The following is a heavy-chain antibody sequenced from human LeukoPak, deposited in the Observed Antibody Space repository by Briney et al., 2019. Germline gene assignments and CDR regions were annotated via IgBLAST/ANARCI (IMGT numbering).Heavy chain of an antibody. J-gene: IGHJ4*02. CDR3: AKDGAGELSLIDY. CDR1: GFTFSSYG. V-gene: IGHV3-30*02. CDR2: IRYDGSNK. Sequence: GGSLRLSCAASGFTFSSYGMHWVRQAPGKVLEWVAFIRYDGSNKYYADSVKGRFTISRDDSKNTLYLQMNSLRAEDTAVYYCAKDGAGELSLIDYWGQGILVTVSS. D-gene: IGHD3-16*02.